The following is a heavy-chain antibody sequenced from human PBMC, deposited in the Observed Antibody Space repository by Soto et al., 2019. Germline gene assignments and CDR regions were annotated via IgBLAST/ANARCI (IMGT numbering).Heavy chain of an antibody. CDR3: ARDQSRYYGMDV. CDR1: GGSISSGGYY. V-gene: IGHV4-31*03. Sequence: SETLSLTCTVSGGSISSGGYYLSWIRQHPGKGLEWIGYIYYSGSTYYNPSLKSRVTISVDTSKNQFSLKLSSVTAADTAVYYCARDQSRYYGMDVWGQGTTVTVSS. CDR2: IYYSGST. J-gene: IGHJ6*02.